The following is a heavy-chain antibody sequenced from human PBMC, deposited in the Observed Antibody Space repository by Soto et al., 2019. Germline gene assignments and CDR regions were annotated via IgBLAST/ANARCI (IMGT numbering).Heavy chain of an antibody. CDR3: ARVSEGYCSSTTCWGFDP. J-gene: IGHJ5*02. CDR2: FYYTGTT. D-gene: IGHD2-2*01. V-gene: IGHV4-61*01. CDR1: GGSVSSGTYY. Sequence: SETLSLTCAVSGGSVSSGTYYWSWIRQPPGKGLEWIGYFYYTGTTNYNPSLKSRVTISVDTSKNQFSLKLSSVTAADTAVYYCARVSEGYCSSTTCWGFDPWGQGTLVTVSS.